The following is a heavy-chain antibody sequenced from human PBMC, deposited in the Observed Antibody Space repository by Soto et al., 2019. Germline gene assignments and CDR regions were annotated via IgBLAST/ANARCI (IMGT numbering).Heavy chain of an antibody. CDR3: ARARLRAVYAFDF. Sequence: SETLSLTCTLSGVYIISGAYYWTWVRQHPGKGLEWIGYIYYNGNTYFSPSLKSRLTISIDTSKNQFSLKLSSVTAADTAMYYCARARLRAVYAFDFWGQGTMVPGSS. J-gene: IGHJ3*01. CDR2: IYYNGNT. V-gene: IGHV4-31*03. D-gene: IGHD4-17*01. CDR1: GVYIISGAYY.